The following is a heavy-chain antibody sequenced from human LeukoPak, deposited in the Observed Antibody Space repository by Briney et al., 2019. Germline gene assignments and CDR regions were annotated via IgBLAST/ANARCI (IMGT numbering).Heavy chain of an antibody. Sequence: KPSETLSLTCTVSGYSINSGYYWGWVREPPGEGLVWVGSIYHSGSTYYNPSLKSRVTISVDTSKNQFSLKLSSVTAADTAVYYCARGRYSSGWYNWFDPWGQGTLVTVSS. J-gene: IGHJ5*02. D-gene: IGHD6-19*01. CDR2: IYHSGST. CDR3: ARGRYSSGWYNWFDP. V-gene: IGHV4-38-2*02. CDR1: GYSINSGYY.